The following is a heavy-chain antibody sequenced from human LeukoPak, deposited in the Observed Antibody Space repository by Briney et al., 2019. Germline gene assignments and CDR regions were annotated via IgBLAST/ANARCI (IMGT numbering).Heavy chain of an antibody. J-gene: IGHJ4*02. V-gene: IGHV3-74*01. CDR1: GFSFSGHW. D-gene: IGHD6-6*01. CDR3: ARGPNSNWSGLDF. CDR2: ISPTGSTT. Sequence: GGSLRLSCIASGFSFSGHWMHWAPHLPGKGLVWVSRISPTGSTTSYADSVKGRFTVSRDNAKNTLYLQVNNLRAEDTAVYYCARGPNSNWSGLDFWGQGTLLTVSS.